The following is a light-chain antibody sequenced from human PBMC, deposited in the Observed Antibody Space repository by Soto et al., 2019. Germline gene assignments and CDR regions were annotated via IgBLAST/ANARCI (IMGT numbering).Light chain of an antibody. CDR1: QSVSIY. Sequence: EIVLTQSPATLSLSPGERATLSCRASQSVSIYLAWYQQKPGQAPRLLIYDASNRATGIPARFSGSGSGTDFTLTISSLEPEDFAVYYCQQRRNWLTFGGGTKVEIK. J-gene: IGKJ4*01. V-gene: IGKV3-11*01. CDR2: DAS. CDR3: QQRRNWLT.